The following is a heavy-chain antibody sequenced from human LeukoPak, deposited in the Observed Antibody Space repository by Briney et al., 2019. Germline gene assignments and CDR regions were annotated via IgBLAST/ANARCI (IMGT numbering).Heavy chain of an antibody. CDR2: INHSGST. J-gene: IGHJ3*02. CDR3: ARDLPSGYYYDAFDI. V-gene: IGHV4-34*01. Sequence: SETLSLTCAVYGGSFSGYYWSWIRQPPGKGLEWIGEINHSGSTNYNPSLKSRVTISVDTSKNQFSLKLSSVTAADTAVYYCARDLPSGYYYDAFDIWGQGTMVTVSS. CDR1: GGSFSGYY. D-gene: IGHD3-22*01.